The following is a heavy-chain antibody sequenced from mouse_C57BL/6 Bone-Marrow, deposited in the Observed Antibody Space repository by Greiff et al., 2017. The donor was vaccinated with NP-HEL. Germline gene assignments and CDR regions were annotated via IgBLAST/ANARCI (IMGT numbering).Heavy chain of an antibody. CDR1: GFTFSSYT. V-gene: IGHV5-9*01. CDR3: ARRGDYDRAMDY. CDR2: ISGGGGNT. Sequence: EVKVEESGGGLVKPGGSLKLSCAASGFTFSSYTMSWVRQTPEKRLEWVATISGGGGNTYYPDSVKGRFTISRDNAKNTLYLQMSSLRSEDTALYYCARRGDYDRAMDYWGQGTSVTVSS. D-gene: IGHD2-4*01. J-gene: IGHJ4*01.